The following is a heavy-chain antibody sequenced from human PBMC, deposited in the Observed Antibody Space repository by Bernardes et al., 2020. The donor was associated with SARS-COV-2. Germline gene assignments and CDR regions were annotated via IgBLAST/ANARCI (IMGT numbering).Heavy chain of an antibody. CDR2: IRSKANSYAT. D-gene: IGHD6-13*01. CDR3: TRVPPYSNSWWDAFDI. Sequence: GGSLSLSCAASGFTVSGSAMYWVRPASGKGLEWVGRIRSKANSYATAYAASVKGRFTISRDDSKNTAYLQMNSLKTEDTALYYCTRVPPYSNSWWDAFDIWGPGTMVTVSS. J-gene: IGHJ3*02. CDR1: GFTVSGSA. V-gene: IGHV3-73*01.